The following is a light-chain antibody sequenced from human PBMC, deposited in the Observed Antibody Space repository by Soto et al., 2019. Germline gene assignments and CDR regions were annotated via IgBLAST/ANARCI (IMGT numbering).Light chain of an antibody. CDR1: SSDIGNYKL. CDR2: AVT. J-gene: IGLJ7*01. Sequence: QSALTQPASVYGSPGQSITISCTGTSSDIGNYKLVSWFQQHPGKAPRLIIFAVTERPAGISVRFSGSKSGNTASLTISGLQAEDEADYYCSSYAGSSSYVFGTGTQLTVL. CDR3: SSYAGSSSYV. V-gene: IGLV2-23*02.